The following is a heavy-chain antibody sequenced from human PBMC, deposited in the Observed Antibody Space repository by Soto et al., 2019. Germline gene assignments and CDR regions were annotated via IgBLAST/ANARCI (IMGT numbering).Heavy chain of an antibody. CDR1: GFTFSSYS. J-gene: IGHJ4*02. CDR3: ARDGLTGYTSGWSGGDY. D-gene: IGHD6-19*01. CDR2: INSGSSAI. Sequence: EVQVVESGGGLVQPGGSLRLSCAASGFTFSSYSMNWVRQAPGKGLEWVSYINSGSSAIYYADSGKGRFTISRDNAKNSLYLQMNSLRAEDPAVYYCARDGLTGYTSGWSGGDYWGQGTRVTVSS. V-gene: IGHV3-48*01.